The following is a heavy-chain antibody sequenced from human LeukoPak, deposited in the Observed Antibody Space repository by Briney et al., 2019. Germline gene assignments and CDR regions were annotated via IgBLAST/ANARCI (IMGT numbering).Heavy chain of an antibody. CDR3: ARDIKRSRARWENLGFDP. J-gene: IGHJ5*02. Sequence: ASVKVSCKASGYTFTSYGISWVRQAPGQGLEWMGWISAYNGNTNYAQKFQGRGTMTTDTSTSTAYMELRSLRSDDTAMYYCARDIKRSRARWENLGFDPWGQGTLVTVSS. D-gene: IGHD1-14*01. CDR2: ISAYNGNT. V-gene: IGHV1-18*01. CDR1: GYTFTSYG.